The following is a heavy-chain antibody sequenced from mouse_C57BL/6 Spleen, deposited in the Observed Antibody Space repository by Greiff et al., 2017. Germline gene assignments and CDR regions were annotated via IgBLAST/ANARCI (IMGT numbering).Heavy chain of an antibody. Sequence: EVKLVESGGGLVKPGGSLKLSCAASGFTFSDYGMHWVRQAPEKGLEWVAFISSASSTIYYADTVKGRFTISRDNAKNTLFLQMTSLRSEDTAMYYCARDGYSFDYWGQGTTLTVSS. J-gene: IGHJ2*01. CDR1: GFTFSDYG. D-gene: IGHD2-3*01. CDR2: ISSASSTI. CDR3: ARDGYSFDY. V-gene: IGHV5-17*01.